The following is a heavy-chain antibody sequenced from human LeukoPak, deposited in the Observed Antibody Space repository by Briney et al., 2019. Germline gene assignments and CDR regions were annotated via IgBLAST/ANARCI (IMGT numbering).Heavy chain of an antibody. CDR2: LSGSGGST. D-gene: IGHD2-21*01. CDR1: GFTFSSFA. CDR3: AKGPLNCGGDCYPSYNWFDP. J-gene: IGHJ5*02. V-gene: IGHV3-23*01. Sequence: GGSLRLSCAASGFTFSSFAMNWVRQAPGKGLEWVSALSGSGGSTHYADSVEGRFTISRDNSENTLYLEMNSLRAEDTAVYYCAKGPLNCGGDCYPSYNWFDPWGQGTLVTVSS.